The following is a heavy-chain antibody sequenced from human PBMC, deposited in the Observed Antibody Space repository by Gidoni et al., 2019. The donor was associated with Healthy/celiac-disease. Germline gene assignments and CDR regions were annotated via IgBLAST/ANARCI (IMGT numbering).Heavy chain of an antibody. CDR1: GFSLSSTGVG. CDR3: AHVYFRGFTAAPYFDS. J-gene: IGHJ4*02. Sequence: QIPLRESGPTLVKPRQTLTLTCSLSGFSLSSTGVGVGWIRQPPGKALEWLAISYYDNDDRYIPSLETRLTITKDTSKNEVVLTMTNMDPVDTATYDCAHVYFRGFTAAPYFDSWGQGIQVTVSS. D-gene: IGHD2-2*01. V-gene: IGHV2-5*02. CDR2: SYYDNDD.